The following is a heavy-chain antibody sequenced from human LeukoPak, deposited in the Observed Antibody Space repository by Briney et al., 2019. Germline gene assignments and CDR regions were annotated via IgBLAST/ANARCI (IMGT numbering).Heavy chain of an antibody. CDR3: ARACSGWYEADAFDM. CDR2: INPNSGST. Sequence: GASVKVSCKASGYTFTGYYMHWVRQAPGQGLEWMGWINPNSGSTNYAQKFQGRVTMTRDTSTSTAYMELSSLRSDDTAVYYCARACSGWYEADAFDMWGQGTMVTVSS. CDR1: GYTFTGYY. D-gene: IGHD6-19*01. V-gene: IGHV1-2*02. J-gene: IGHJ3*02.